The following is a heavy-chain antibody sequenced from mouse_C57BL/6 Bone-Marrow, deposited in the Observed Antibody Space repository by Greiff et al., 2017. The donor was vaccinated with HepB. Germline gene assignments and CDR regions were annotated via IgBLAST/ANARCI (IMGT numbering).Heavy chain of an antibody. CDR2: ISNLAYSI. V-gene: IGHV5-15*01. CDR3: GREGDYYGSSYWYFYV. J-gene: IGHJ1*03. D-gene: IGHD1-1*01. CDR1: VFTFSDYG. Sequence: EVQVVESGGGLVQPGGSLKLSCAASVFTFSDYGMAWVRQAPRKGPEWVAFISNLAYSIYYADTVTGRFTISRENAKNTLYLEMSSLRSEDTAMYYCGREGDYYGSSYWYFYVWGTGTTVTVSS.